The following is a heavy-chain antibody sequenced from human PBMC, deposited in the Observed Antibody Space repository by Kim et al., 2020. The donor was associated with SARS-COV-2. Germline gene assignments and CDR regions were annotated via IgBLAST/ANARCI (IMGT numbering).Heavy chain of an antibody. J-gene: IGHJ5*02. CDR3: ASYYDSSGYPGSSFDP. Sequence: KIKGRVTIAADESTSTAYMELSSLRSEDTAVYYCASYYDSSGYPGSSFDPWGQGTLVTVSS. D-gene: IGHD3-22*01. V-gene: IGHV1-69*01.